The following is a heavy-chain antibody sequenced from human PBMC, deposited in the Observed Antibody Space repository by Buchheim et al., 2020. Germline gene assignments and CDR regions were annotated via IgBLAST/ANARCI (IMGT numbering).Heavy chain of an antibody. CDR3: ASSLWWELRPGGY. D-gene: IGHD2-15*01. Sequence: EVQLVESGGGLVQPGGSLRLSCAASGFTVSSNYMSWVRQAPGKGLEWVSLIYSGGSTYYADSVKGRFTISRDNSKNTLYLQMNSLRAEDTAVYYCASSLWWELRPGGYWGQGTL. CDR2: IYSGGST. CDR1: GFTVSSNY. J-gene: IGHJ4*02. V-gene: IGHV3-66*02.